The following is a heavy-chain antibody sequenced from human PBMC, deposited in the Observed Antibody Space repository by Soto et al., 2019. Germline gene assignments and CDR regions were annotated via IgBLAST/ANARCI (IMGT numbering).Heavy chain of an antibody. CDR2: IYWYDDK. J-gene: IGHJ4*02. V-gene: IGHV2-5*01. CDR3: ARALGSWGAYYFDY. Sequence: QITLKESGPTLVKPTQTLTLTCTVSGFSLNTYGVGVGWIRQPPGNALEWLALIYWYDDKRYSPSLKSRLTITKDTSKNQVVLTMTNMDPVDTVTYYCARALGSWGAYYFDYWGQGTLVTVSS. D-gene: IGHD3-16*01. CDR1: GFSLNTYGVG.